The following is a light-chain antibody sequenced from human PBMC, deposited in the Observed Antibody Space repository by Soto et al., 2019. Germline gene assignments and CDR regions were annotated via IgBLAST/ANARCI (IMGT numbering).Light chain of an antibody. CDR2: KAS. V-gene: IGKV1-8*01. Sequence: QIIDSAYSLSPSTVDIVTINSRASQGISSYLAWYQQKPGKAPKLLIYKASNLESGPPSRFTGSGSGTEFTLTISCLQSDDFATYCCQQDSSYPIKFGQGTKVEIK. J-gene: IGKJ1*01. CDR3: QQDSSYPIK. CDR1: QGISSY.